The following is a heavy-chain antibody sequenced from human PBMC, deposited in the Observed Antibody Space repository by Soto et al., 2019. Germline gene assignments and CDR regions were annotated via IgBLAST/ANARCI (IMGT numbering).Heavy chain of an antibody. CDR2: IVVGSGNT. J-gene: IGHJ4*02. CDR1: GFNFRTTA. Sequence: ASVKVSCKASGFNFRTTAVQWVRQARGQRLEWIGWIVVGSGNTNYAQNLQERVTITRDMSTSTAYLDVSRLRSEDTAVYYCAADPYYYDSSDYYSFDQWRQGTLVTVSS. CDR3: AADPYYYDSSDYYSFDQ. V-gene: IGHV1-58*01. D-gene: IGHD3-22*01.